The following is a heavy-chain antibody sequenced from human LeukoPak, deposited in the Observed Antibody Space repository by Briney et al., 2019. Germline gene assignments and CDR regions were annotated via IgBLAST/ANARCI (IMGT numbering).Heavy chain of an antibody. CDR1: GGSISSYY. Sequence: SETLSLTCTVSGGSISSYYWSWIRQPPGKGLEWIGYIYYSGSTNYNPSLKSRVTISVDTSKNQFSLKLSSVTAADTAVYYCARGPPYSSGRVGYYYYYYGMDVWGQGTTVTVSS. CDR3: ARGPPYSSGRVGYYYYYYGMDV. J-gene: IGHJ6*02. CDR2: IYYSGST. V-gene: IGHV4-59*01. D-gene: IGHD6-19*01.